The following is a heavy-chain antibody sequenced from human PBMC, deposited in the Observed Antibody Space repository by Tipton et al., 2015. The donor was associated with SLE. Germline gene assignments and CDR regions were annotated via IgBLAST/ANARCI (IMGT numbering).Heavy chain of an antibody. V-gene: IGHV4-38-2*01. J-gene: IGHJ5*02. Sequence: TLSLTCAVSGYSISSGYYWGWIRQPPGKGLEWIGSIYYSGSTYYNPSLKSRVTISVDTSKNQFSLKLSSVTAADTAVYYCARRWELDWFDPWGQGTLVTVSS. CDR2: IYYSGST. CDR1: GYSISSGYY. D-gene: IGHD1-26*01. CDR3: ARRWELDWFDP.